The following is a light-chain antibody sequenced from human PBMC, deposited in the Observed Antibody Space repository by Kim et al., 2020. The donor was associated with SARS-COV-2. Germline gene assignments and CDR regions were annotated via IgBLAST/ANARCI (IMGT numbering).Light chain of an antibody. CDR2: DVS. J-gene: IGLJ2*01. CDR3: SSYTSSTVV. Sequence: QSALTQPASVSGSPGQSITISCTGTSSDVGGYNYVSWYQQHPGKAPKLMIYDVSKRPSGVSTRFSGSKSGNTASLTISGLQAEDEADYYCSSYTSSTVVFGGGTQLTVL. V-gene: IGLV2-14*01. CDR1: SSDVGGYNY.